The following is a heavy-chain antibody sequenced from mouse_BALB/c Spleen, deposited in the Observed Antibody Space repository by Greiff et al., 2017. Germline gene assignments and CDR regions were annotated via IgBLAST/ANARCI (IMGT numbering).Heavy chain of an antibody. D-gene: IGHD2-14*01. Sequence: VQLQQSGPELVKPGASVKIPCKASGYTFTDYNMDWVKQSHGKSLEWIGDINPNNGGTIYNQKFKGKATLTVDKSSSTAYMELRSLTSEDTAVYYCARGGYRYDGAWFAYWGQGTLVTVSA. CDR3: ARGGYRYDGAWFAY. J-gene: IGHJ3*01. V-gene: IGHV1-18*01. CDR2: INPNNGGT. CDR1: GYTFTDYN.